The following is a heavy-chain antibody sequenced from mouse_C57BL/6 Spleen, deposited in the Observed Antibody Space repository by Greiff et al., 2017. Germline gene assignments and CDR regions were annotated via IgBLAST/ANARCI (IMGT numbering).Heavy chain of an antibody. V-gene: IGHV1-69*01. D-gene: IGHD2-4*01. Sequence: QVQLQQSGAELVMPGASVKLSCKASGYTFTSYWMHWVKQRPGQGLEWIGEIDPSDSYTNYNQKFKGKSTLTVDKSSSTAYMQLSSLTSEDSAVYYCARRGDDYGWGYYAMDYWGQGTSVTVSS. CDR3: ARRGDDYGWGYYAMDY. CDR1: GYTFTSYW. J-gene: IGHJ4*01. CDR2: IDPSDSYT.